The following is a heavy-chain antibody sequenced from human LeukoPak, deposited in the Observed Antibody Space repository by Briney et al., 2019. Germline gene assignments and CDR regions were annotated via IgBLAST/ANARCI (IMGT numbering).Heavy chain of an antibody. Sequence: GSLRLSCVASGFTFSSFWMTWVRQTPGKGLEWIGEINHSGSTNYNPSLKSRVTISVDTSKNQFSLKLSSVTAADTAVYYCARGRRSGSYPGRIVYFDYWGQGTLVTVSS. D-gene: IGHD1-26*01. V-gene: IGHV4-34*01. CDR3: ARGRRSGSYPGRIVYFDY. CDR1: GFTFSSFW. J-gene: IGHJ4*02. CDR2: INHSGST.